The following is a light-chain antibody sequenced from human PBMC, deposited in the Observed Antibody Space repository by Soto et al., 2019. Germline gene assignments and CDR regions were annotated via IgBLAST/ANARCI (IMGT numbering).Light chain of an antibody. CDR1: SSDVGGYKS. V-gene: IGLV2-14*01. J-gene: IGLJ1*01. Sequence: QSALTQPASLSGSPGQSITISCTGTSSDVGGYKSVSWYQHHPGKAPKLMIYEVTNRPSGVSNRFSGSKSGNTASLTISGLQAEDESDYYCSSYTSSSTLYVFGSGTKLTVL. CDR2: EVT. CDR3: SSYTSSSTLYV.